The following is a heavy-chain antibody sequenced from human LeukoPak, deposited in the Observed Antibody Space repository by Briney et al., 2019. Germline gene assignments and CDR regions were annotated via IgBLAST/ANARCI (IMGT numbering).Heavy chain of an antibody. CDR1: GYTFTAYY. CDR2: IDPNSGGT. V-gene: IGHV1-2*02. D-gene: IGHD3/OR15-3a*01. CDR3: ARGGSMIFGVLND. J-gene: IGHJ4*02. Sequence: ASVKVSCKASGYTFTAYYIHWVRQAPGQGLEWMGWIDPNSGGTNYAQRFQGSVTMTRDTSISTAYMELSRLRSDDTAVYYCARGGSMIFGVLNDWGQGARVTVSS.